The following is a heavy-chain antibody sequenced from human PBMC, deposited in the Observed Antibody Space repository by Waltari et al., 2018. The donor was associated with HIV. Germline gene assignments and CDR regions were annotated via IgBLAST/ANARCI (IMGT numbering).Heavy chain of an antibody. J-gene: IGHJ6*02. Sequence: QVQLVESGGGVVQPGRSLRLSCAASGFTVNPYAMYWVRQAPGKGLECVAVISYDGSNKYYADSVKGRFTISRDNSKNTLYLQMNSLRAEDTAVYYCARDSSGYYYVGYGMDVWGQGTTVTVSS. V-gene: IGHV3-30*01. D-gene: IGHD3-22*01. CDR2: ISYDGSNK. CDR3: ARDSSGYYYVGYGMDV. CDR1: GFTVNPYA.